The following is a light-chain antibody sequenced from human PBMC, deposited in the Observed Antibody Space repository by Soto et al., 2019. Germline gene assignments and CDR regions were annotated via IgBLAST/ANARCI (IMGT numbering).Light chain of an antibody. CDR2: DVS. Sequence: QSALTQPASVSGSPGQSITISCTGTSSDVGGYNYVSWYQQHPGKAPNLIIFDVSNRPSGVSNRFSGSKSGNSASLTISGXXAEDEXDYYCSSYXXXXXXXVFGXGX. CDR1: SSDVGGYNY. J-gene: IGLJ2*01. CDR3: SSYXXXXXXXV. V-gene: IGLV2-14*01.